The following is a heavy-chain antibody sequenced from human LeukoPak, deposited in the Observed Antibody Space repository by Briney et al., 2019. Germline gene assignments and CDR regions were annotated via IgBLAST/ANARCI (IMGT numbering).Heavy chain of an antibody. CDR1: GYTFTSYD. J-gene: IGHJ6*03. V-gene: IGHV1-8*01. D-gene: IGHD2-15*01. CDR3: ALLVVAANPRYYYYMDV. CDR2: MNPNSGNT. Sequence: ASVKVSCKASGYTFTSYDINWVRQATGQGLEWMGWMNPNSGNTGYAQKFQGRVTMTRNTSISTAYMELSRLRSEDTVVYYCALLVVAANPRYYYYMDVWGKGTTVTVSS.